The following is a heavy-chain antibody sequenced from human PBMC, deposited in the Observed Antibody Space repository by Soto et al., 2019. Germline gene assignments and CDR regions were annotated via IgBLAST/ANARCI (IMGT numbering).Heavy chain of an antibody. CDR1: GGSISSYY. CDR3: ARLVLAVAPMQIDY. D-gene: IGHD2-15*01. CDR2: ISYSGST. V-gene: IGHV4-59*08. Sequence: PSETLSLTCTVSGGSISSYYWSWIRQPPGKGLQWIGYISYSGSTDYNPSLKSRVTISVETSKNQFSLKLSSVTAADTAVYYCARLVLAVAPMQIDYWGQGTLVTVSS. J-gene: IGHJ4*02.